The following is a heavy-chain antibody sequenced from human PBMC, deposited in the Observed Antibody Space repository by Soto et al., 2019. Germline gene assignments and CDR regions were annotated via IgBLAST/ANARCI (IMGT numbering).Heavy chain of an antibody. CDR3: ARVPDR. J-gene: IGHJ5*02. CDR1: GYTFTSYG. CDR2: ISAYNGNT. Sequence: QVQLVQSGAEVKKPGASVKVSCKASGYTFTSYGISWVRQAPGQGLEWMGWISAYNGNTNYAQKLQGRVTISVDRSKNQFSLKLSSVTAADTAVYYCARVPDRWGQGTLVTVSS. D-gene: IGHD2-2*01. V-gene: IGHV1-18*01.